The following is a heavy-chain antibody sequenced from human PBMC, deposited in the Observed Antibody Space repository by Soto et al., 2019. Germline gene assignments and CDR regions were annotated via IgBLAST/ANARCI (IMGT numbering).Heavy chain of an antibody. CDR1: GGTFSSYA. Sequence: QVQLVQSGAEVKKPGSSVKVSCKASGGTFSSYAISWVRQAPGQGLEWMGGIIPIFGTANYAQKFQGRVTITADESRRTAYRELSSLRSEDTDVYYCASVMGFWRDAFDIWGQGTMVTVSS. CDR2: IIPIFGTA. D-gene: IGHD3-3*01. J-gene: IGHJ3*02. CDR3: ASVMGFWRDAFDI. V-gene: IGHV1-69*12.